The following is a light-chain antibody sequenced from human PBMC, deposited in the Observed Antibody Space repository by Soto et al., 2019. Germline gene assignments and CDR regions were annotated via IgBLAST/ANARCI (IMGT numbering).Light chain of an antibody. CDR3: QQYDDLPLT. Sequence: DIQMTHSPSSLSASVGDRVTITCQASQDITNFLNWYQQKPGKAPKLLIYDATYLGKGGPLRFSGSGAGTDFTFTSGSLQPEDFATYFCQQYDDLPLTFGGGTKVEIK. CDR1: QDITNF. V-gene: IGKV1-33*01. J-gene: IGKJ4*01. CDR2: DAT.